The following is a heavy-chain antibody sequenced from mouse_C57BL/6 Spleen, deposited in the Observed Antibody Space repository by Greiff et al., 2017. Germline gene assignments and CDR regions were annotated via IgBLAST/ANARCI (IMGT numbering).Heavy chain of an antibody. CDR2: IDPENGDT. Sequence: EVQLQQSGAELVRPGASVKLSCTASGFNIKDDYMHWVKQRPEQGLEWIGWIDPENGDTEYASKFQGKATITADTSSNTAYLQLSSLTSEDTAVYYCTTSYYDYDGNVDVWGTGTTVTVSS. CDR1: GFNIKDDY. J-gene: IGHJ1*03. CDR3: TTSYYDYDGNVDV. V-gene: IGHV14-4*01. D-gene: IGHD2-4*01.